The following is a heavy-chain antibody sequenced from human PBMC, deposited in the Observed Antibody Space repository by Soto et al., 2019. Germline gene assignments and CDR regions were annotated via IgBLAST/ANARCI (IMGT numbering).Heavy chain of an antibody. CDR3: TTERFLEWLFGA. Sequence: EVQLVESGGGLVQPGGSLKLSCAASGFTFSGSAMHWVRQASGKGLEWVGRIRSKANSYATAYAASVKGRFTISRDDSKNTAYLQMNSLKTEDTAVYYCTTERFLEWLFGAWGQGTLVTVSS. V-gene: IGHV3-73*02. D-gene: IGHD3-3*01. CDR1: GFTFSGSA. J-gene: IGHJ5*02. CDR2: IRSKANSYAT.